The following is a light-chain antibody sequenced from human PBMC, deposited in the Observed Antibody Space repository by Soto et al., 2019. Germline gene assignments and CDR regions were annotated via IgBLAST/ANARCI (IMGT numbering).Light chain of an antibody. Sequence: EIVWTQSPGTLSLSPGERATLSWGACHCVTTNFAWYQQKPGQAPRLLIYDASNRATGIPARFSGSGSGTDFTLTISSLEPEDFAVYYCQQRSNWPPWTFGQGTKVDIK. CDR3: QQRSNWPPWT. J-gene: IGKJ1*01. CDR2: DAS. CDR1: HCVTTN. V-gene: IGKV3-11*01.